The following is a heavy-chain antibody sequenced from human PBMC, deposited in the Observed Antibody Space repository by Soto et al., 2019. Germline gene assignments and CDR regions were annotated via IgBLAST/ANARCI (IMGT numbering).Heavy chain of an antibody. D-gene: IGHD2-21*02. Sequence: SETLSLTCAVSGGSISSGCYSWSWIRQPPGKGLEWIGYIYHSGSTYYNPSLKSRVTISVDRSKNQFSLKLSSVTAAGTAVSYCASLLAYCGGDCHDAIHIRGQGTMVSVS. CDR2: IYHSGST. J-gene: IGHJ3*02. V-gene: IGHV4-30-2*01. CDR1: GGSISSGCYS. CDR3: ASLLAYCGGDCHDAIHI.